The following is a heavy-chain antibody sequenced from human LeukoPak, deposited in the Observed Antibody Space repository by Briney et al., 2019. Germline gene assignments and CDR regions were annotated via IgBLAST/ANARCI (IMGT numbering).Heavy chain of an antibody. CDR1: GGSFSGYY. Sequence: SETLSLTCAVYGGSFSGYYWSWIRQPPGKGLEWIGEINHSGSTNYNPSLKSRVTISVDTSKNQFSLKLSSVTAADTAVYYCARAKYDILTGRPIPDHLHYRMDVWGQGTTVTVSS. D-gene: IGHD3-9*01. J-gene: IGHJ6*02. CDR3: ARAKYDILTGRPIPDHLHYRMDV. V-gene: IGHV4-34*01. CDR2: INHSGST.